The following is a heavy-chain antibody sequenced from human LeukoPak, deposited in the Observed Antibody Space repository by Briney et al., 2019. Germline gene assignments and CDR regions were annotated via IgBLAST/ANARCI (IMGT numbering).Heavy chain of an antibody. J-gene: IGHJ4*02. Sequence: GRSLRLSCAASGFTFSDYYMSWIRQAPGKGLEWVSYISSSGSTIYYADSVKGRFTISRDNAKNSLYLQMNSLRAEDTAVYYCARGPRLRYFDWLFDYWGQGTLVTVSS. V-gene: IGHV3-11*01. CDR1: GFTFSDYY. CDR2: ISSSGSTI. CDR3: ARGPRLRYFDWLFDY. D-gene: IGHD3-9*01.